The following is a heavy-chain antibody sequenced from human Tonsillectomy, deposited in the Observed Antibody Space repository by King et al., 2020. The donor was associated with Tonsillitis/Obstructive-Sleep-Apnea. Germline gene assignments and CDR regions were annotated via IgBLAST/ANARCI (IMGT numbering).Heavy chain of an antibody. V-gene: IGHV4-34*01. Sequence: VQLPQWGADVVKPSETLSLTCAVYGGSFSGYHWNWIRQPPGKGLEWIGEIIHSGSTNYNPSLKSRVSISVDTSRNQFSLQLSAVTAADTALYYCARGPIVVVPATKVFYMDVWGKGTTVTVSS. CDR3: ARGPIVVVPATKVFYMDV. CDR2: IIHSGST. CDR1: GGSFSGYH. D-gene: IGHD2-2*01. J-gene: IGHJ6*03.